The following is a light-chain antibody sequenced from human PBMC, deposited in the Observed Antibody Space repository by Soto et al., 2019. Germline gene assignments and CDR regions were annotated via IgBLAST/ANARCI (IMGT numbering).Light chain of an antibody. CDR1: QSISSW. J-gene: IGKJ4*01. V-gene: IGKV1-12*01. CDR3: QQANSFPLT. Sequence: DIQMTQSPSTLSASVGDRVTITCRASQSISSWLAWYQQKPGKAPKLLIYTASSLQSGVSSRFSGSGSGTDFTLTISSLRPEDFATYYCQQANSFPLTFGGGTKVDIK. CDR2: TAS.